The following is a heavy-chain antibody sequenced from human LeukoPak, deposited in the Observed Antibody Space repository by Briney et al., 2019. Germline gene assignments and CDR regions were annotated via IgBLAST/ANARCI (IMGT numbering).Heavy chain of an antibody. D-gene: IGHD1-26*01. J-gene: IGHJ4*02. Sequence: PGGSLSLSCAASGFTFSIYPMTWVRQAPGKGLEWVSGISGSGGSTKYADSVKGRFTISRDNSKNSLYLQMNSLRAEDTAVYYCAKAQYSGSYPYFDYWGQGTLVTVSS. CDR3: AKAQYSGSYPYFDY. V-gene: IGHV3-23*01. CDR2: ISGSGGST. CDR1: GFTFSIYP.